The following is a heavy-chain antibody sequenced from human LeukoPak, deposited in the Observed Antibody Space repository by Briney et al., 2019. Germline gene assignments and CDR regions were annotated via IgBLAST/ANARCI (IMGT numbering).Heavy chain of an antibody. CDR3: ARDRHGYFDY. Sequence: GGSLRLSCAASGFTFSDHYMIWLRQAPGKGLEAISYISHNGETKYYADSVKGRLSISRDNAKSSLYLRMNSLRVEDTAVYYCARDRHGYFDYWGQGTVVTVSS. J-gene: IGHJ4*02. CDR1: GFTFSDHY. CDR2: ISHNGETK. D-gene: IGHD6-13*01. V-gene: IGHV3-11*01.